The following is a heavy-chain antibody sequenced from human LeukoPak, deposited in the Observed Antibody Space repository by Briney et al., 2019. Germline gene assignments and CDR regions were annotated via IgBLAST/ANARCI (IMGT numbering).Heavy chain of an antibody. J-gene: IGHJ3*01. D-gene: IGHD3-16*01. CDR1: GDSLNKNF. V-gene: IGHV4-59*01. Sequence: SETLSLTCSVSGDSLNKNFWSWIRQPPGKGLEWIGYIFHSGTINYSPSLKSRVSISLDASKNQFSLMLTPVTAADTAVYYCARRMITTSDTFDLWGQGTMVTVSS. CDR2: IFHSGTI. CDR3: ARRMITTSDTFDL.